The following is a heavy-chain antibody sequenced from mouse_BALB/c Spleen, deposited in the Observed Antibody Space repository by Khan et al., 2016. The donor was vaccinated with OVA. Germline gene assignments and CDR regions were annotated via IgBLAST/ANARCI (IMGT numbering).Heavy chain of an antibody. V-gene: IGHV9-3-1*01. CDR3: ARVGYNGTRDY. Sequence: QIQLVQSGPELKKPGETVKISCKAFGYTFRSYGMNWVKQAPGKGLKWMGWINTYTGEPTYAADFKGRFAFSLETSASTAYLQINNLKNEDTATYFCARVGYNGTRDYWGQGTSGTVSS. CDR1: GYTFRSYG. J-gene: IGHJ4*01. D-gene: IGHD2-14*01. CDR2: INTYTGEP.